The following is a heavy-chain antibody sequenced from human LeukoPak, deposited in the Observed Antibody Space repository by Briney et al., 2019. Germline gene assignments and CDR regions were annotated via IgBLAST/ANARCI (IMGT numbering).Heavy chain of an antibody. Sequence: SETLSLTCTVSGGSISSYYWSWIRQPPGKGLEWIGYIYYSGSTNYNPSLKSRVTISVDTSKNQFSLKLSSVTAADTAVYYCARDVAYYYDSSGYSGLPVPGWFDPWGQGTLVTVSS. CDR2: IYYSGST. CDR3: ARDVAYYYDSSGYSGLPVPGWFDP. CDR1: GGSISSYY. D-gene: IGHD3-22*01. J-gene: IGHJ5*02. V-gene: IGHV4-59*01.